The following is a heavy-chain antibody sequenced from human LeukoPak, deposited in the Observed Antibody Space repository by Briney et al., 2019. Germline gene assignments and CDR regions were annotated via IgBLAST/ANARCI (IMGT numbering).Heavy chain of an antibody. CDR1: GGSISSSSYY. D-gene: IGHD5-12*01. CDR3: ARHKPVGLRTPDAFDI. J-gene: IGHJ3*02. V-gene: IGHV4-39*01. Sequence: ASETLSLTCTVSGGSISSSSYYWGWIRQPPGKGLEWIGSIYYSGSTYYNPSLKSRVTISVDTSKNQFSLKLSSVTAADTAVYYCARHKPVGLRTPDAFDIWGQGTMVTVSS. CDR2: IYYSGST.